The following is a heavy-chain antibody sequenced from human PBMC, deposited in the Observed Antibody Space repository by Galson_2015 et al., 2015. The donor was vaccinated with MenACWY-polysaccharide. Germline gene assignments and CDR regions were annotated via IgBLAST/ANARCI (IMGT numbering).Heavy chain of an antibody. J-gene: IGHJ3*02. V-gene: IGHV3-23*01. D-gene: IGHD3-22*01. CDR1: NITLRRYV. CDR3: AKDSDDSRPPDCYDM. Sequence: SLRLSCAVSNITLRRYVMSWVRQPPGKGLEWVSSISGSDGRTHYADSVKGRFTISRDNSKDTLYLQMNSLRAEDTAVYYCAKDSDDSRPPDCYDMWGQGTMVTVS. CDR2: ISGSDGRT.